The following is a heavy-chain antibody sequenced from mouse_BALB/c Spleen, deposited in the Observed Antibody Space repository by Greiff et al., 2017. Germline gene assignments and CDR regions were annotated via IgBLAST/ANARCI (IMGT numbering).Heavy chain of an antibody. CDR3: ARGINYYGSSYGAMDY. Sequence: EVKLQESGPGLVKPSQSLSLTCSVTGYSITSGYYWNWIRQFPGNKLEWMGYISYDGSNNYNPSLKNRISITRDTSKNQFFLKLNSVTTEDTATYYCARGINYYGSSYGAMDYWGQGTSVTVSS. V-gene: IGHV3-6*02. CDR2: ISYDGSN. D-gene: IGHD1-1*01. CDR1: GYSITSGYY. J-gene: IGHJ4*01.